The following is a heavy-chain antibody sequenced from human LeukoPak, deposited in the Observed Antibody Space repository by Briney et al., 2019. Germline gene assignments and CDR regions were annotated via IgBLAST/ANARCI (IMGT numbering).Heavy chain of an antibody. D-gene: IGHD3-3*01. Sequence: ASVKLSCKASGCTFSSYAISWVRQAPGQGLEWMGGIIPIFGTANYAQKFQGRVTITADESTSTAYMELSSLRSEDTAVYYCARSTIFGVVPFYYYYGMDVWGQGTTVTVSS. CDR1: GCTFSSYA. CDR3: ARSTIFGVVPFYYYYGMDV. J-gene: IGHJ6*02. CDR2: IIPIFGTA. V-gene: IGHV1-69*13.